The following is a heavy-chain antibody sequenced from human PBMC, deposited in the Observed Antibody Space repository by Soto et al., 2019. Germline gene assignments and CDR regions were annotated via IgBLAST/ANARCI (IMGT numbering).Heavy chain of an antibody. J-gene: IGHJ6*02. CDR3: ARLDIVLVPAAMSPYYYYSMDV. Sequence: PGESLKISCKGSGYTFTNYWIGWVRQMPGKGLEWMGIIYPGDSDTRYSPSFQGQVTISADKSISTAYLQWSSLKASDTAMYYCARLDIVLVPAAMSPYYYYSMDVWGQGTTVTVSS. CDR2: IYPGDSDT. D-gene: IGHD2-2*01. CDR1: GYTFTNYW. V-gene: IGHV5-51*01.